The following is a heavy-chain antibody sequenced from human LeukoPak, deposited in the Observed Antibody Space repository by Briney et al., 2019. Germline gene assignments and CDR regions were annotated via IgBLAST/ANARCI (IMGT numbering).Heavy chain of an antibody. CDR1: GDSITSDAYY. CDR3: ARERRVVVAARYYYYYYMDV. J-gene: IGHJ6*03. CDR2: IYTSGST. V-gene: IGHV4-61*02. Sequence: KASETLSLTCTVSGDSITSDAYYCSWIRQPAGRGLEWIGRIYTSGSTNYNPSLKSRVTMSVDTSKNQFSLKLSSVTAADTAVYYCARERRVVVAARYYYYYYMDVWGKGTTVTISS. D-gene: IGHD2-15*01.